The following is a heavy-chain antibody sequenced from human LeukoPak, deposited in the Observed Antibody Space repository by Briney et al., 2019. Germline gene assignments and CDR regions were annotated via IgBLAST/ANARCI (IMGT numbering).Heavy chain of an antibody. Sequence: SETLSLTCTLSSGSLSSSYWSWIRQPAGKGLEWIGRIYTSGSTNYNPSLKSRVTMSVDTSKNQFSLKLSSVTAADTAVYYCARDSSDWEFDYWGQGTLVTVSS. D-gene: IGHD1-26*01. J-gene: IGHJ4*02. CDR3: ARDSSDWEFDY. V-gene: IGHV4-4*07. CDR2: IYTSGST. CDR1: SGSLSSSY.